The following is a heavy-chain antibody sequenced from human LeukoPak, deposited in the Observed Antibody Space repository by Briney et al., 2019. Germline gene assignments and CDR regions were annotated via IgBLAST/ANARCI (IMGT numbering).Heavy chain of an antibody. V-gene: IGHV5-51*01. CDR2: IYPGDSDT. J-gene: IGHJ4*02. D-gene: IGHD6-6*01. Sequence: PGESLKISCKGSGYSFTSYWIGWVRQMPGKGLEWMGIIYPGDSDTRHSPSFQGRVTISADKSISTAYLQWSSLKASDTAMYYCARQKYSSSSAVDYWGQGTLVTVPS. CDR1: GYSFTSYW. CDR3: ARQKYSSSSAVDY.